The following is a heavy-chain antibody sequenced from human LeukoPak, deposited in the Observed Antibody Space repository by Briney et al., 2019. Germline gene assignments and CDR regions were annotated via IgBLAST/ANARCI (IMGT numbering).Heavy chain of an antibody. CDR2: INPNSGGT. J-gene: IGHJ5*02. CDR3: ARALGYSWFDP. D-gene: IGHD3-16*01. Sequence: ASVKVSCKASGYIFTGYYMHWVRQAPGQGLEWMGWINPNSGGTNYAQNFQGRVTMTRDTSISTAYMELSRLRSDDTAVYYCARALGYSWFDPWGQGTLVTVSS. CDR1: GYIFTGYY. V-gene: IGHV1-2*02.